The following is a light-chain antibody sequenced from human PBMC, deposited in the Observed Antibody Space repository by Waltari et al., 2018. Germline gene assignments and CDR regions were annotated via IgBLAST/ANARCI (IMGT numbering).Light chain of an antibody. CDR1: LTHLRAYAE. CDR2: DVT. V-gene: IGLV2-11*01. J-gene: IGLJ1*01. Sequence: QSALTQPRSVSGSPAQPVTISCTATLTHLRAYAEVSWYPQRPGKAPKLIIYDVTERPSGVPDRFSGSKSDNKASLTISGLQADDEADYYCCSYAGRYTNYVFGSGTKVTVL. CDR3: CSYAGRYTNYV.